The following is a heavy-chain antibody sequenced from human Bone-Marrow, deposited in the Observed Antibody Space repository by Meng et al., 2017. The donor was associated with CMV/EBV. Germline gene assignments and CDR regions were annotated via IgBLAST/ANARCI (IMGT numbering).Heavy chain of an antibody. V-gene: IGHV3-33*01. CDR3: ARDRGVVVPAAIVLDY. J-gene: IGHJ4*02. CDR1: GFTFSSYG. CDR2: IWYDGSNK. D-gene: IGHD2-2*02. Sequence: GESLKISCAASGFTFSSYGMHWVRQAPGKGLEWVAVIWYDGSNKYYADSVKGRFTISRDNSKNTLYLQMNSLRAEDTAVYYCARDRGVVVPAAIVLDYWGQGTLVTVSS.